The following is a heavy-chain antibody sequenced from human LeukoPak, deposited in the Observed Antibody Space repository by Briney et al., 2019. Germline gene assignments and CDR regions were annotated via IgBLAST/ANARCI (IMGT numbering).Heavy chain of an antibody. Sequence: ASVKVSCKASGGTFSSYAINWVRQAPGQGLEWMGIINPSGGSTSYAQKFQGRVTMTRDTSTSTVYMELSSLRSEDTAVYYCARVRLELRRKISNYGMDVWGQGTTVTVSS. V-gene: IGHV1-46*01. CDR3: ARVRLELRRKISNYGMDV. D-gene: IGHD1-7*01. CDR2: INPSGGST. J-gene: IGHJ6*02. CDR1: GGTFSSYA.